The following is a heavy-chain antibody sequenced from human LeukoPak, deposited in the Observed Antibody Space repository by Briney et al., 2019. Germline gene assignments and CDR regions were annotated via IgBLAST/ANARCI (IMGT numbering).Heavy chain of an antibody. CDR2: ISYDGSNK. Sequence: TGGSLRLSCAASGFTFSSYAMHWVRQAPGKGLEWVAVISYDGSNKYYADSVKGRFTISRDNSKNTLYLQMNSLRAEDTAVYYCARDAAAAGTPDYWGQGTLVTVSS. CDR1: GFTFSSYA. V-gene: IGHV3-30-3*01. CDR3: ARDAAAAGTPDY. J-gene: IGHJ4*02. D-gene: IGHD6-13*01.